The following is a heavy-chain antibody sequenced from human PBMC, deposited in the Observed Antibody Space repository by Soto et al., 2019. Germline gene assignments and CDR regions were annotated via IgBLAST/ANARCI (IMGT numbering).Heavy chain of an antibody. J-gene: IGHJ4*02. Sequence: EVQLLESGGDLVQPGGSLRLSCAASGFTFSDYTMTWVRQAPGKGLEWVSTISDTTFYADSVKGRFTISRDNSRNLDYMHMNSLRAEDTATYYCAKTVWEASVSAPSVTLEFWGQGTLVIVSS. CDR3: AKTVWEASVSAPSVTLEF. CDR1: GFTFSDYT. CDR2: ISDTT. V-gene: IGHV3-23*01. D-gene: IGHD3-16*01.